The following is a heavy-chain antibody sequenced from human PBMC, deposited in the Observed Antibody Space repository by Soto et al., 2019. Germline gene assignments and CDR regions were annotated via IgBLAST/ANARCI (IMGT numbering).Heavy chain of an antibody. CDR1: GFTVSSNY. D-gene: IGHD1-1*01. J-gene: IGHJ3*02. Sequence: GGSLRLSCAASGFTVSSNYMSWVRQAPGKGLEWVSVIYSGGSTYYADSVKGRFTISRDNSKNTLYLQMNSLRAEDTAVYYCARELDDPFGKRAFDIWGQGTMVTVSS. CDR3: ARELDDPFGKRAFDI. CDR2: IYSGGST. V-gene: IGHV3-66*01.